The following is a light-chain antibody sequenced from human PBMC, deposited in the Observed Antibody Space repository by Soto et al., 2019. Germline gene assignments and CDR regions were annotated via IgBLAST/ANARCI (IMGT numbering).Light chain of an antibody. CDR3: MQYGTSYYT. J-gene: IGKJ3*01. CDR1: QSVPENY. CDR2: GAY. Sequence: EIVLTQSPGTLSLSPGEGATLSCRASQSVPENYLAWYQQKPGQAPRLLIWGAYTRAAYIPDRFSGSGSGTDVTLTISRLEPEDFAVYYCMQYGTSYYTFGPGTKVDFK. V-gene: IGKV3-20*01.